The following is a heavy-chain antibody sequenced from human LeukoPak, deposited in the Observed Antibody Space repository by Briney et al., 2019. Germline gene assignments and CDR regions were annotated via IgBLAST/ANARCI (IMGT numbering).Heavy chain of an antibody. CDR3: ASATGYSPSMDV. J-gene: IGHJ6*03. CDR1: GYTFTSYD. CDR2: MNPNSGNT. D-gene: IGHD3-9*01. V-gene: IGHV1-8*01. Sequence: GASVKVSCKASGYTFTSYDINWVRQATGQGLEWMGWMNPNSGNTGYAQKFQGRVTMTRNTSISTAYMELSSLRSEDTAVYYCASATGYSPSMDVWGKGTMVTVSS.